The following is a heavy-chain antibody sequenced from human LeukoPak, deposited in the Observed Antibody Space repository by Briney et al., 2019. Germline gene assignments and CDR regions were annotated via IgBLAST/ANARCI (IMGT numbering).Heavy chain of an antibody. CDR3: ARVNIAVAGAFDY. V-gene: IGHV3-21*01. Sequence: GGSLRLSCAASGFTFSSYSMNWVHQAPGKGLEWVSSISSSSSYIYYADSVKGRFTISRDNAKNSLYLQMNSLRAEDTAVYYCARVNIAVAGAFDYWGQGTLVTVSS. D-gene: IGHD6-19*01. CDR1: GFTFSSYS. J-gene: IGHJ4*02. CDR2: ISSSSSYI.